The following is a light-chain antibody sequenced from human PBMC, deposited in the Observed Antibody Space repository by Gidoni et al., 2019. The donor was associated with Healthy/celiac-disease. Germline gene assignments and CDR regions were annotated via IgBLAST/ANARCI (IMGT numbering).Light chain of an antibody. CDR2: GES. J-gene: IGKJ2*01. CDR1: QSVSSN. Sequence: EIVMTQSPATLSVSPGESTTLYCRASQSVSSNLAGDPQKPGQAPRLLIDGESPRATGNPARFSRSGSGTEFTLTISSLQSEEFSVYYCQQENNWPYTFGQGTKLEIK. V-gene: IGKV3-15*01. CDR3: QQENNWPYT.